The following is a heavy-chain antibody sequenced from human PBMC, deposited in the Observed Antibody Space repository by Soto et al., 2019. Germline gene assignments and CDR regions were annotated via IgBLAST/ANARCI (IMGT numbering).Heavy chain of an antibody. J-gene: IGHJ4*02. CDR1: GFTFSSYG. Sequence: QVQLVESGGGVVQPGRSLRLSCAASGFTFSSYGMHWVRQAPGKGLEWVAVISYDGSNKYYADSVKGRFTISRDNSKNTLYLQMNSLRAEDTAVYYCAKDSSSSRIDYWGQGTLVTVSS. CDR2: ISYDGSNK. V-gene: IGHV3-30*18. CDR3: AKDSSSSRIDY. D-gene: IGHD6-13*01.